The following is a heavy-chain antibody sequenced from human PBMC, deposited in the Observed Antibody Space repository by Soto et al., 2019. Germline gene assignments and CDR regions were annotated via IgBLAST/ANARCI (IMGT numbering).Heavy chain of an antibody. CDR2: ISWNTGKI. V-gene: IGHV3-9*01. CDR3: AKGVEGGYDSYCFDF. CDR1: GFNFDDYA. D-gene: IGHD2-21*01. Sequence: EVQLVESGGGLVQPGRSLRLSCATSGFNFDDYAMHWVRQAPGKGLEWVSGISWNTGKIDYADSVKGRFSISRDNGQNSLYLQMNSLRPEDTAFYYCAKGVEGGYDSYCFDFWGQGTLVTVSS. J-gene: IGHJ4*02.